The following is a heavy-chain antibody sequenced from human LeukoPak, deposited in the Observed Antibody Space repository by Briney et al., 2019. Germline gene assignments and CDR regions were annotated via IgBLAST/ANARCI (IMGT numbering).Heavy chain of an antibody. V-gene: IGHV3-23*01. CDR3: AKFRGSEKTVIDC. CDR1: GFTFSSYA. Sequence: GGSLRLSCAASGFTFSSYAMRWVRQAPGEGLEWVSAISGGGGRKCYADSVKGRFTISRDNSKNTLDLQMNSLRAEDTAVYYCAKFRGSEKTVIDCWGQGSLVTASS. J-gene: IGHJ4*02. D-gene: IGHD3-16*01. CDR2: ISGGGGRK.